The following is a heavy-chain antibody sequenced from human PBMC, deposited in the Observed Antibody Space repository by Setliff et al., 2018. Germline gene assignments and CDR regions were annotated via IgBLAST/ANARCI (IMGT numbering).Heavy chain of an antibody. J-gene: IGHJ6*03. D-gene: IGHD3-10*01. CDR3: ARSSYYASGNSHNYYMDV. CDR1: GGSISSYY. CDR2: FYHSGST. V-gene: IGHV4-59*08. Sequence: PSETLSLTCNVSGGSISSYYWTWIRQPPGKGLEWIGYFYHSGSTNYNPSLKGRVTMTSDTSRNQLSLKLTSVSAADTAIYYCARSSYYASGNSHNYYMDVWGKGTAGTVSS.